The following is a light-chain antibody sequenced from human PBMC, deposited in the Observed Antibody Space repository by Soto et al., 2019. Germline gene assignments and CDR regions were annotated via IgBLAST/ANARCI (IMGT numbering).Light chain of an antibody. CDR2: AAS. Sequence: IHMTHSPSSLSASVLYRVTITFLSSQSISSYLNWYQQKPGKAPKLLIYAASSLQSGVPSRFSGSGSGTDFTLTISGLQVEDFATYYCQQSYSSSPITFGQGTRLEI. CDR1: QSISSY. J-gene: IGKJ5*01. CDR3: QQSYSSSPIT. V-gene: IGKV1-39*01.